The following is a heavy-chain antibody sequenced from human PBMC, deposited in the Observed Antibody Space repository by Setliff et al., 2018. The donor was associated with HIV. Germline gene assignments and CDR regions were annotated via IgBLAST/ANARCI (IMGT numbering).Heavy chain of an antibody. D-gene: IGHD4-4*01. CDR2: INPGGGNT. Sequence: ASVKVSCKAFGDSFSNYGFGWVRQAPGQGLEWLAVINPGGGNTNYAQKFQGRVTMTRNTSLSTAYMELSTLRSEDTAVYYCARGAPKTIQYTNWFDPWGPGTLVTVSS. CDR3: ARGAPKTIQYTNWFDP. CDR1: GDSFSNYG. J-gene: IGHJ5*02. V-gene: IGHV1-8*01.